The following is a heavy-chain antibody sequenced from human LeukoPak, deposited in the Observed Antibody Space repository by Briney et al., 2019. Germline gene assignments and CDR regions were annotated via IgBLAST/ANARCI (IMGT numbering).Heavy chain of an antibody. CDR1: GFTFSSYG. CDR3: AKGSVYDILTGYYTHFDY. J-gene: IGHJ4*02. V-gene: IGHV3-30*18. D-gene: IGHD3-9*01. Sequence: GGSLRLSCAASGFTFSSYGMHWVRQAPGKGLEWVAVISYDGSNKYYADSVKGRFTISRDNSKNTLYLQMNSLRAEDTAVYYWAKGSVYDILTGYYTHFDYWGQGTLVTVSS. CDR2: ISYDGSNK.